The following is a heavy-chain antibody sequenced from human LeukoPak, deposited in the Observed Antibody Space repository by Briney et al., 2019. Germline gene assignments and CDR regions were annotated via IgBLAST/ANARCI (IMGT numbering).Heavy chain of an antibody. Sequence: KTGGSLRLSCAASGFTFNIYSMNWVRQAPGKGLEWLSYISSGSSDKYYADSVKGRFTISRDNAKNSLFLQMNSLRDEDTAVYYCVRPRYYDSSGYYFDIWGQGTMVTVSS. CDR2: ISSGSSDK. CDR1: GFTFNIYS. J-gene: IGHJ3*02. CDR3: VRPRYYDSSGYYFDI. V-gene: IGHV3-21*05. D-gene: IGHD3-22*01.